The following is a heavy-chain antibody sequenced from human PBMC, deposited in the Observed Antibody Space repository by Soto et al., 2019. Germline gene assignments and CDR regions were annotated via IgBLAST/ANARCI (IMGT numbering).Heavy chain of an antibody. J-gene: IGHJ4*02. V-gene: IGHV3-30*18. CDR3: AKIRDSGIAATSPFLDY. CDR1: GFTFSSYG. CDR2: ISYDGSNK. D-gene: IGHD2-15*01. Sequence: QVQLVESGGGVVQPGRSLRLSCAASGFTFSSYGMHWVRQAPGKGLECVAVISYDGSNKYYADSVKGRFTISRDNSKNTLYLQMNSLRAEDTAVYYCAKIRDSGIAATSPFLDYWGQGTLVTVSP.